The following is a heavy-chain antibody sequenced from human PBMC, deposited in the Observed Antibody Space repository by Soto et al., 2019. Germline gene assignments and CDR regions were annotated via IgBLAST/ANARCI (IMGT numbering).Heavy chain of an antibody. CDR1: GYTFTSYD. CDR2: MNPNSGNT. Sequence: QVQLVQSGAEVKKPGASVKVSCKASGYTFTSYDINWVRQATGQGLEWMGWMNPNSGNTGYAQKFQGRVTMTRSTSISTAYMELSSLRSDDTAVYYCAGGRSDAMARGVYGYWGQGTLVTVSS. CDR3: AGGRSDAMARGVYGY. V-gene: IGHV1-8*01. D-gene: IGHD3-10*01. J-gene: IGHJ4*02.